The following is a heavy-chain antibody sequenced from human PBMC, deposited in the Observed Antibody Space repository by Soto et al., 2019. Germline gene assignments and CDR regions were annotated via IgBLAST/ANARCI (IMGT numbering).Heavy chain of an antibody. CDR2: FDPEDGET. V-gene: IGHV1-24*01. CDR1: GYTLTELS. D-gene: IGHD3-22*01. CDR3: ATVIGLKPDYYDSSGYGNWFDP. J-gene: IGHJ5*02. Sequence: GASVKVSCKVSGYTLTELSMHWVRQAPGKGLEWMGGFDPEDGETIYAQKFQGRVTMTEDTSTDTAYMELSSLRSEDTAVYYCATVIGLKPDYYDSSGYGNWFDPWGQGTLVTVSS.